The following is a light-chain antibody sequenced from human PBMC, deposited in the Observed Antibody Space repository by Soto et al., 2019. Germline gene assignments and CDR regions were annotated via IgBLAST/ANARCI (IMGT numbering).Light chain of an antibody. J-gene: IGKJ2*01. Sequence: EIVLTQSPGTLSLSPGERATLSCRASQSVSSSYLAWYQQKPGQAPRLLIHSASTRASGIPDRFTGSGSGTDFTLTIRRLEPEDFAVYYCQQYGGSPMYTFGQGTKLEIK. CDR1: QSVSSSY. V-gene: IGKV3-20*01. CDR2: SAS. CDR3: QQYGGSPMYT.